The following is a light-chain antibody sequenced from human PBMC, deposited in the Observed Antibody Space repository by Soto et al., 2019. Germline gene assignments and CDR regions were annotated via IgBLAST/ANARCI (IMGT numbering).Light chain of an antibody. CDR2: RNN. Sequence: QSVLTQPPSASGTPGQRVTISCSGSSSNIRSNYVYWYQQFPGTAPKLLIYRNNQRPSGVPDRFSGSKSGTSASLAISGLRSEDEADYYCAAWDDSRSGHVVFGGGTKLTVL. V-gene: IGLV1-47*01. J-gene: IGLJ2*01. CDR3: AAWDDSRSGHVV. CDR1: SSNIRSNY.